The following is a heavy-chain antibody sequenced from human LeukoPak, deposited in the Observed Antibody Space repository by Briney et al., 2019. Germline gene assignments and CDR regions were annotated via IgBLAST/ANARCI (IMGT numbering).Heavy chain of an antibody. CDR3: AGYRRAVVPYYYYYGMDV. Sequence: PGGSLRLSCAASGFTFSSYGMHWVRQAPGKGLEWVAVIWYDGSNKYYADSVKGRFTISRDNSKNTLYLQMNSLRAEDTAVYYCAGYRRAVVPYYYYYGMDVWGQGTTVTVSS. D-gene: IGHD4-23*01. V-gene: IGHV3-33*01. CDR2: IWYDGSNK. J-gene: IGHJ6*02. CDR1: GFTFSSYG.